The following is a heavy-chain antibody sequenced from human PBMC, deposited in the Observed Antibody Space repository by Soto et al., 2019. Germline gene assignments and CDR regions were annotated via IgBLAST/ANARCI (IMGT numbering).Heavy chain of an antibody. CDR3: ARDVDY. CDR2: IYYSGST. J-gene: IGHJ4*02. Sequence: QVQLQESGPGLVKPSETLSLTCTVSGGSISSYYWSWIRQPPGKGLEWIGYIYYSGSTNYNPSLKSRVTISVDTSKNQFSLKLSSVTAADTAVYYCARDVDYWGQGTLVTVSS. V-gene: IGHV4-59*01. CDR1: GGSISSYY.